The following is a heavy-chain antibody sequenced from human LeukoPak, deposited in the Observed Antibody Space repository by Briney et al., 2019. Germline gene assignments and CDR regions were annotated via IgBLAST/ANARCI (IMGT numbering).Heavy chain of an antibody. CDR2: IHPNSGDT. D-gene: IGHD1-1*01. J-gene: IGHJ4*02. Sequence: ASVKVSCKASGYTFAGYPIHWVRQVPGQGLEWIGRIHPNSGDTYYAQKFQGRVTMTRDTSINTAYMDLSRLTSHDTAVFYCAREGNNWSSLHSWGQGTLVTVSS. CDR3: AREGNNWSSLHS. CDR1: GYTFAGYP. V-gene: IGHV1-2*06.